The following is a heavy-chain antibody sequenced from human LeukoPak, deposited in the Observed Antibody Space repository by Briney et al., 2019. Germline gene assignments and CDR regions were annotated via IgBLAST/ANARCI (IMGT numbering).Heavy chain of an antibody. CDR3: ARDEHYYGSGTYYRRASTFDI. CDR1: GYTFTSYG. Sequence: ASVKASCKASGYTFTSYGISWVRQAPGQGLEWMGWISANNGYTNYAQKLQGRVTMTTDTSTTTAYMELTSLTSDDTAVYYCARDEHYYGSGTYYRRASTFDIWGQGTMVTVSS. V-gene: IGHV1-18*04. CDR2: ISANNGYT. J-gene: IGHJ3*02. D-gene: IGHD3-10*01.